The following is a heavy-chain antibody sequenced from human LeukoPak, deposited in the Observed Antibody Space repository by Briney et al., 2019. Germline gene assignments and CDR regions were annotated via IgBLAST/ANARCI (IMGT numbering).Heavy chain of an antibody. V-gene: IGHV1-8*02. CDR2: MNPNSGNT. J-gene: IGHJ4*02. D-gene: IGHD1-26*01. CDR3: ARDLGNSGSLH. CDR1: GYTFTSYG. Sequence: ASVKVSCKASGYTFTSYGISWVRQAPGQGLEWMGWMNPNSGNTGYAQKFQGRVTMTRNTSISTAYMELSSLRSEDTAVYYCARDLGNSGSLHWGQGTLVTVSS.